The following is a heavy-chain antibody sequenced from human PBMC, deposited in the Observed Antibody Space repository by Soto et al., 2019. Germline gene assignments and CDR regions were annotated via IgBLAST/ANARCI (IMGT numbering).Heavy chain of an antibody. Sequence: SETLSLTCTVSGDSVTSDSYYWSWIRQPPGKGLEWIGYIYHDGSTSYNPSLQSRVTMSINTSKNQFSLKLSSVTAADTAIYYCAREGGVLRLSNWLDPWGQGTLGTV. CDR2: IYHDGST. V-gene: IGHV4-61*01. CDR1: GDSVTSDSYY. CDR3: AREGGVLRLSNWLDP. D-gene: IGHD3-3*01. J-gene: IGHJ5*02.